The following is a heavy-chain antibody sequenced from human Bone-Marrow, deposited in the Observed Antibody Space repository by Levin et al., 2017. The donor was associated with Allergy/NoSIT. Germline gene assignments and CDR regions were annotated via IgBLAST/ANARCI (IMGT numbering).Heavy chain of an antibody. V-gene: IGHV4-31*03. Sequence: SETLSLTCTVSGGSINSGGYYWSWIRQRPGKGLEWIGYMSYSGSSSYNPSLKSRVTISGDTSKTQFSLRLNSVTAADTAVYYCARDEGKAAYASHWGQGILVTVSS. CDR3: ARDEGKAAYASH. D-gene: IGHD6-13*01. CDR2: MSYSGSS. J-gene: IGHJ4*02. CDR1: GGSINSGGYY.